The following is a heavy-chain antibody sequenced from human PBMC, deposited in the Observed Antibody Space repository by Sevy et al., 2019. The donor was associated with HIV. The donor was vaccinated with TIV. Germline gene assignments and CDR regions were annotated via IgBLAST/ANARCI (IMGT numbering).Heavy chain of an antibody. CDR3: AREERYCSGGSCYSHWFDP. V-gene: IGHV1-2*06. CDR1: GYTFTGYY. Sequence: ASVKVSCKASGYTFTGYYMHWVRQAPGQGLEWMGRINPNSGGTNYAQKFQGRVTMTRDTTISTAYMELSRLGSDDTAVYYCAREERYCSGGSCYSHWFDPWGQGTLVTVSS. J-gene: IGHJ5*02. D-gene: IGHD2-15*01. CDR2: INPNSGGT.